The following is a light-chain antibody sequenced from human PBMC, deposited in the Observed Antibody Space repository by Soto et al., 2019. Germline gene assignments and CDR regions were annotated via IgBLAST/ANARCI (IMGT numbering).Light chain of an antibody. CDR3: QQCGSSPWT. J-gene: IGKJ1*01. CDR2: AAS. Sequence: EIVLTQSPGTLSLSPGERATLSCRASQSISSCYLAWYQQTPGQAPRLLIYAASSRATGIPDRFSGGGSGTDFTPTSSRLAPEDVAVYYCQQCGSSPWTFGQGTKVDIK. CDR1: QSISSCY. V-gene: IGKV3-20*01.